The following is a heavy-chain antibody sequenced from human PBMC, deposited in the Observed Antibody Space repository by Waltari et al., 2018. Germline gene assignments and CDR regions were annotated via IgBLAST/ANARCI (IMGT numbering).Heavy chain of an antibody. CDR1: GFNFISYW. V-gene: IGHV3-7*03. D-gene: IGHD2-2*01. J-gene: IGHJ4*02. CDR3: ARDHPYRARLGD. Sequence: EVQLVESAGGLVQPGGSLRLSCAASGFNFISYWMNWVRQAPGKGLEWVANIKQDGSEKYYVDSVRGRFTISRDNAKNSLYLQMNSLRAEDTAVYYCARDHPYRARLGDWGQGTLVTVTS. CDR2: IKQDGSEK.